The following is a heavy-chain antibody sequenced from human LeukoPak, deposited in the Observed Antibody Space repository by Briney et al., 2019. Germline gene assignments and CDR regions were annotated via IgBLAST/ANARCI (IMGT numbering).Heavy chain of an antibody. CDR2: IIPIFGTA. V-gene: IGHV1-69*01. CDR1: GGTFSSYA. Sequence: SVKVSCKASGGTFSSYAISWVRQAPGQGLEWMGGIIPIFGTAHYTQKFQGRVTITADESTSTAYMKLSSLRSEDTAVYYCASNWGRLVTTDAFDNWGQGTMVTVSS. CDR3: ASNWGRLVTTDAFDN. J-gene: IGHJ3*02. D-gene: IGHD7-27*01.